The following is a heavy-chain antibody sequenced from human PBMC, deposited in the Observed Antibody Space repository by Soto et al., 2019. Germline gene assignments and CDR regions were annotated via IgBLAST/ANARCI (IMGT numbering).Heavy chain of an antibody. CDR2: IIPIFNTL. D-gene: IGHD3-16*01. CDR3: ARFLGNWYFDL. Sequence: QVQLVQSGAAVKKPGSSMKVSCKASGGTFNNCGVSWVRQAPGQGLEWMGGIIPIFNTLNYAQRFLGRLTISADESATTVYMELSSLTSEDTAVYYCARFLGNWYFDLWGRGTLVTVSS. V-gene: IGHV1-69*01. J-gene: IGHJ2*01. CDR1: GGTFNNCG.